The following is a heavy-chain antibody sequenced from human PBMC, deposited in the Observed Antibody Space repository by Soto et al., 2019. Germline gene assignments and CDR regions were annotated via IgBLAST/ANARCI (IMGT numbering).Heavy chain of an antibody. Sequence: EVQLVESGGGLVKPGGSLRLSCAASGFIFSSYTMTWVRQAPGKGLEWVSSISSSSSNIEYADSVKGRFSVSRDNANNSLFLQINSLRADDTAVYYCAREDYAGASPRFDYWGLGALVTVSS. CDR3: AREDYAGASPRFDY. V-gene: IGHV3-21*01. CDR1: GFIFSSYT. J-gene: IGHJ4*02. CDR2: ISSSSSNI. D-gene: IGHD4-17*01.